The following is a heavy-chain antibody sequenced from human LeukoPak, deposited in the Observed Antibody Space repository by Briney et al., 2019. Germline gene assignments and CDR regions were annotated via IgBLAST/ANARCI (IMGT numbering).Heavy chain of an antibody. V-gene: IGHV3-30*03. CDR3: AREGYYGSGSPPSLYFDY. Sequence: GRSLRLSCAASGFTFSNYAIHWVRQAPGKGLEWVAVTSSDLNVKLYADSVKGRFTISRDNSRSTLYLQMNSLRPEDTAIYYCAREGYYGSGSPPSLYFDYWGQGTLVTVSS. CDR1: GFTFSNYA. J-gene: IGHJ4*02. D-gene: IGHD3-10*01. CDR2: TSSDLNVK.